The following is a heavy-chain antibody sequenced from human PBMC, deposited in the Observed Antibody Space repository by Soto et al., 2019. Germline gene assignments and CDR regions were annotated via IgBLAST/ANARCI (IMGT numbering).Heavy chain of an antibody. CDR3: ARGVTMIVVVITKVDAFDI. V-gene: IGHV4-34*01. CDR2: INHSGST. J-gene: IGHJ3*02. Sequence: SETLSLTCAVYGGSFSGYYWSWIRQPPGKGLEWIGEINHSGSTNYNPSLKSRVTMSVDTSKNQFSLKLSSVTAADTAVYYCARGVTMIVVVITKVDAFDIWGQGTMVTVS. CDR1: GGSFSGYY. D-gene: IGHD3-22*01.